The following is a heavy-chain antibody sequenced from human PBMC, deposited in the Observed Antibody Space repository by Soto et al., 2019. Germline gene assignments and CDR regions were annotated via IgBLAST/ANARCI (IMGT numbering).Heavy chain of an antibody. CDR2: IIPIFGTA. D-gene: IGHD4-17*01. Sequence: SVKVSCKASGCTFSSYAISWVRQAPGQGLEWMGGIIPIFGTANYAQKCQVRVSITADESTSTAYMELSSLIAEDTAVYYCAREGRSGCGDYVGGALDIWAQGTMVTVSS. J-gene: IGHJ3*02. V-gene: IGHV1-69*13. CDR1: GCTFSSYA. CDR3: AREGRSGCGDYVGGALDI.